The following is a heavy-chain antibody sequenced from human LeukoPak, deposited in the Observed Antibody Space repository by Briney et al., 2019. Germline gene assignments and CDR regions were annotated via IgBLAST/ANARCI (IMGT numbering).Heavy chain of an antibody. D-gene: IGHD6-13*01. CDR3: ARQQQLVKN. V-gene: IGHV4-38-2*01. CDR1: GYSISSGYY. J-gene: IGHJ4*02. Sequence: SETLSLTCAVSGYSISSGYYWGWIRQPPGKGLEWIGSIFHSGSTNYNPSLKSRVTISVDKSKNQFSLKLSSVTAADTAVYYCARQQQLVKNWGQGTLVTVSS. CDR2: IFHSGST.